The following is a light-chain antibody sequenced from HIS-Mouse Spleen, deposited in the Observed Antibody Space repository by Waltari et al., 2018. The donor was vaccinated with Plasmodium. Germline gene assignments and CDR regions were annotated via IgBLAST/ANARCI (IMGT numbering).Light chain of an antibody. Sequence: SYELTQPSSVSVSPGQTARITCSGDVLAKKYARWFQQKPGQVQVLVIYKDSERPSGIPARFSGSSSGTTVTLTISGAQVEDEADYYCYSAADNNWVFGGGTKLTVL. V-gene: IGLV3-27*01. CDR2: KDS. CDR1: VLAKKY. CDR3: YSAADNNWV. J-gene: IGLJ3*02.